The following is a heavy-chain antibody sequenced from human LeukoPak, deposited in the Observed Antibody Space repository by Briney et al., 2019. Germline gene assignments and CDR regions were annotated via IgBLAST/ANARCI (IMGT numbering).Heavy chain of an antibody. CDR1: GGSFSGYY. D-gene: IGHD4-17*01. Sequence: SETLSLTCAVYGGSFSGYYWSWIRQPPGKGLEWIGEINHSGGTNYNPSLKSRVTISVDTSKNQFSLKLRSVTAADTAVYYCARGPTTVTTFPFDYWGQGTLVTVSS. CDR2: INHSGGT. J-gene: IGHJ4*02. CDR3: ARGPTTVTTFPFDY. V-gene: IGHV4-34*01.